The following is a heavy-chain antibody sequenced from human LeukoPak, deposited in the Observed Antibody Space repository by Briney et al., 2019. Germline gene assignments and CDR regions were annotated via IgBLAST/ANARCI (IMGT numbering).Heavy chain of an antibody. D-gene: IGHD6-6*01. CDR3: AKRRGGSSELDP. CDR1: GDSISSGDYY. V-gene: IGHV4-39*01. J-gene: IGHJ5*02. Sequence: SETLSLTCIVSGDSISSGDYYWGWIRQPPGKGLEWIGNVRYSGSTYYSPSLKSRVTISLDTSKNQFSLKLTSMTAADTAVYYCAKRRGGSSELDPWGQGTLVTVS. CDR2: VRYSGST.